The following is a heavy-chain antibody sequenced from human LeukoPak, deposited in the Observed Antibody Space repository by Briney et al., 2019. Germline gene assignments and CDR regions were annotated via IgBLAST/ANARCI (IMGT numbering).Heavy chain of an antibody. CDR2: INPNSGGT. Sequence: GASVKVSCKASGYTFTGYYMHWVRQAPGQGLEWMGWINPNSGGTNYAQKFQGRVTMTRDTSISTAYMELSRLRSDDTAVYYCARDLAYSSGWFLMDYWGQGTLVTVSS. D-gene: IGHD6-13*01. CDR1: GYTFTGYY. CDR3: ARDLAYSSGWFLMDY. V-gene: IGHV1-2*02. J-gene: IGHJ4*02.